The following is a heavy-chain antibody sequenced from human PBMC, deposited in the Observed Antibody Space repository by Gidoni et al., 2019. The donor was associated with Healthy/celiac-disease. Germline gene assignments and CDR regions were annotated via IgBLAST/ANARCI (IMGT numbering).Heavy chain of an antibody. CDR1: GFSLSTSGVG. D-gene: IGHD6-19*01. V-gene: IGHV2-5*02. CDR3: AHSPYKSSGWYVIDYFDY. CDR2: IYWDDDK. Sequence: QITLKESGPTLVKPTQTLTLTCPFSGFSLSTSGVGVGWFRQPPGKALEWLALIYWDDDKRYSPTLKSRLTITKDTSKNQVVLTMTNMDPVDTATYYCAHSPYKSSGWYVIDYFDYWGQGTLVTVSS. J-gene: IGHJ4*02.